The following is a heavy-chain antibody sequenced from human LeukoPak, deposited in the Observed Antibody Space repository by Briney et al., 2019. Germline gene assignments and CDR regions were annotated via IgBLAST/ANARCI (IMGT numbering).Heavy chain of an antibody. D-gene: IGHD4-17*01. J-gene: IGHJ4*02. V-gene: IGHV3-49*03. CDR2: IRKKGYGETT. Sequence: GGSLRLSCTASGFTFGDDAWSWFRQAPGKGLEWICFIRKKGYGETTDYAASVRGRFTISRDDAKSIAYLQMNSLKTEDAALYYCSRGLHDYGDSNYYFDQWGRGTLVTVSS. CDR3: SRGLHDYGDSNYYFDQ. CDR1: GFTFGDDA.